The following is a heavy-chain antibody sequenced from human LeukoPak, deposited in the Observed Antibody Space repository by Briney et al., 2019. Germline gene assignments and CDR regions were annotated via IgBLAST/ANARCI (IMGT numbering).Heavy chain of an antibody. Sequence: SETLSLTCAVYGGSFSGYYWSWIRQPPGKGLEWIGEINHSGSTNYNPSLKSRVTISADTSKNQFSLKLSSVTAADTAVYYCAGLTGTMSDWGQGTLVTVSS. CDR3: AGLTGTMSD. V-gene: IGHV4-34*01. J-gene: IGHJ4*02. CDR2: INHSGST. D-gene: IGHD1-7*01. CDR1: GGSFSGYY.